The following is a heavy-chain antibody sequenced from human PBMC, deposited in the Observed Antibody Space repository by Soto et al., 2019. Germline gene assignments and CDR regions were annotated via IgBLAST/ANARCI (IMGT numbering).Heavy chain of an antibody. D-gene: IGHD6-13*01. J-gene: IGHJ5*02. V-gene: IGHV4-59*01. Sequence: SETLSLTCTVSGDSISSYYWSWIRQPPGKGLEWIGYIYYSGSTNYNPSLKSRVTISIDTSKNQFSLKLSSVTAADTAVYYGAREYSSSSGNWFDPWGQGTLVTAPQ. CDR1: GDSISSYY. CDR2: IYYSGST. CDR3: AREYSSSSGNWFDP.